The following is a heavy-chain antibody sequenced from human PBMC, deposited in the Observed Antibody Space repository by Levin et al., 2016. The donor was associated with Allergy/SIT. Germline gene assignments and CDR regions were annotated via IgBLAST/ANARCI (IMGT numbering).Heavy chain of an antibody. CDR2: ISGSGGST. Sequence: GESLKISCAASGFTFSSYAMSWVRQAPGKGLEWVSAISGSGGSTYYADSVRGRFTVSRDNPRNSLYLQMNSLRAEDTAVYYCTTGGSRWNLAKGDFWGQGTLVTVSS. CDR3: TTGGSRWNLAKGDF. J-gene: IGHJ4*02. CDR1: GFTFSSYA. D-gene: IGHD6-13*01. V-gene: IGHV3-23*01.